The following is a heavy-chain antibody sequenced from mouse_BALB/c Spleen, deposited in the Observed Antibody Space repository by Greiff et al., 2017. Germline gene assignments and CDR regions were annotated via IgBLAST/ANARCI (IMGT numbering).Heavy chain of an antibody. J-gene: IGHJ4*01. V-gene: IGHV5-6-5*01. D-gene: IGHD1-1*01. Sequence: EVQVVESGGGLVKPGGSLKLSCAASGFTFSSYAMSWVRQTPEKRLEWVASISSGGSTYYPDSVKGRFTISRDNARNILYLQMSSLRSEDTAMYYCARGHDYYGSSRYYYAMDYWGQGTSVTVSS. CDR2: ISSGGST. CDR1: GFTFSSYA. CDR3: ARGHDYYGSSRYYYAMDY.